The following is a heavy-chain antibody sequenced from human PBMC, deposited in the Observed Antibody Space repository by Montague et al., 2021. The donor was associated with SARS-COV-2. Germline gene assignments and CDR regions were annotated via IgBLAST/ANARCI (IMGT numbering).Heavy chain of an antibody. V-gene: IGHV4-39*02. CDR3: AREGAGDWYFDL. Sequence: SETLSLTCTVSGGSISSSSYYWGWIRQPPGKGPEWIGSIYYSGTTFYNPSLRSRVTMSVDTSKNQFSPRLSSVTAADTAVFYCAREGAGDWYFDLWGRGTLVTVSS. CDR2: IYYSGTT. J-gene: IGHJ2*01. CDR1: GGSISSSSYY. D-gene: IGHD4/OR15-4a*01.